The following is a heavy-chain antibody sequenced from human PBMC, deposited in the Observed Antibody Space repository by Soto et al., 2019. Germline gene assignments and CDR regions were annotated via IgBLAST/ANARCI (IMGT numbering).Heavy chain of an antibody. D-gene: IGHD3-3*01. J-gene: IGHJ3*02. CDR1: GYTFTGYY. Sequence: ASVKVSCKASGYTFTGYYMHWVRQAPGQGLEWMGWINPNSGGTNYAQKFQGRVTMTRDTSISTAYMELSRLRSDDTAVYYCARDGVARIAFDIWVQGTMVTVSS. V-gene: IGHV1-2*02. CDR3: ARDGVARIAFDI. CDR2: INPNSGGT.